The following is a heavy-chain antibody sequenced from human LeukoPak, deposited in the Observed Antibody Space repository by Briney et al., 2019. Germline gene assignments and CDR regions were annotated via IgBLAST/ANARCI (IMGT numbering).Heavy chain of an antibody. CDR3: ARHTGVAGYYYYGMDV. D-gene: IGHD6-19*01. V-gene: IGHV4-59*08. CDR2: IYYSGST. CDR1: GGSISSYY. Sequence: SETLSLTCTVSGGSISSYYWSWIRQPPGKGLEWIGYIYYSGSTNYNPSLKSRVTISVDTSKNQFSLKLSSVTAADTAVYYCARHTGVAGYYYYGMDVWGQGTTVTVSS. J-gene: IGHJ6*02.